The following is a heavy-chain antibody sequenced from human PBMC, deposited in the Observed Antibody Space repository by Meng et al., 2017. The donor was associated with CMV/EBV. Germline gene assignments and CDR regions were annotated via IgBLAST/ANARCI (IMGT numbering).Heavy chain of an antibody. V-gene: IGHV4-39*01. Sequence: GSLRLSCTVSGGSISSSSYYWGWIRQPPGKGLEWIGSIYYSGSTYYNPSLKSRVTISVDTSKNQFSLKLSSVTAADTAVYYCARGIPAAIYWGQGTLVTVSS. CDR3: ARGIPAAIY. J-gene: IGHJ4*02. CDR1: GGSISSSSYY. D-gene: IGHD2-2*01. CDR2: IYYSGST.